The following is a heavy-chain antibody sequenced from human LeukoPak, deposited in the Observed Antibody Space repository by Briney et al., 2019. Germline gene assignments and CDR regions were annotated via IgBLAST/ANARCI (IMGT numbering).Heavy chain of an antibody. D-gene: IGHD1-26*01. J-gene: IGHJ6*02. CDR1: GGTFSSYA. V-gene: IGHV1-69*04. CDR3: ASQTGSGSYYTYYYYGMDV. Sequence: SVKVSCKASGGTFSSYAISWVRQAPGQGLEWMGRIIPILGIANYAQKFQGRVTITADKSTSTAYMELSSLRSEDTAVYYCASQTGSGSYYTYYYYGMDVWGQGTTVTVSS. CDR2: IIPILGIA.